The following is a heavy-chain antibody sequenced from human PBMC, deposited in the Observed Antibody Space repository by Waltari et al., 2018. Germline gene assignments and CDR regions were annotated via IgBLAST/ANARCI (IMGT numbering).Heavy chain of an antibody. CDR2: IYYSGST. CDR3: ARDSSLLMPYDFWSGYYPSDY. J-gene: IGHJ4*02. CDR1: GGSISSYY. D-gene: IGHD3-3*01. Sequence: QVQLQESGPGLVKPSETLSLTCTVSGGSISSYYWSWIRQPPGKGLEWIGYIYYSGSTNYNPSLKSRVTISVDTSKNQFSLKLSSVTAADTAVYYCARDSSLLMPYDFWSGYYPSDYWGQGTLVTVSS. V-gene: IGHV4-59*01.